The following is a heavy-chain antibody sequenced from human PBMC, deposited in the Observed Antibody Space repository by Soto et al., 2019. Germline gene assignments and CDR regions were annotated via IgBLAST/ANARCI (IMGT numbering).Heavy chain of an antibody. Sequence: EVQLVESGGGLVQPGGSLRLSCVGSGFTFSSYWMAWVRQAPGKGLEWVANIKEDGSAKYYVDSVKGRFTISRDNSKNTLYLQMNSLRAEDTAVYYCAKGQELWPKGFDYWGQGTLVTVSS. CDR2: IKEDGSAK. CDR3: AKGQELWPKGFDY. V-gene: IGHV3-7*03. D-gene: IGHD5-18*01. J-gene: IGHJ4*02. CDR1: GFTFSSYW.